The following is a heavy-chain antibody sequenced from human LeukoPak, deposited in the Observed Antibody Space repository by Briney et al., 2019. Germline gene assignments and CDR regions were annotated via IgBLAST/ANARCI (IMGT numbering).Heavy chain of an antibody. CDR2: IYSGGST. Sequence: PGGSLRLSCAASGFTFSSYWMSWVRQAPGKELEWVSVIYSGGSTYYADSVKGRFTISRDNSKNTLYLQMNSLRAEDTAVYYCARDGDSSGYLDYWGQGTLVTVSS. J-gene: IGHJ4*02. CDR3: ARDGDSSGYLDY. CDR1: GFTFSSYW. V-gene: IGHV3-66*01. D-gene: IGHD3-22*01.